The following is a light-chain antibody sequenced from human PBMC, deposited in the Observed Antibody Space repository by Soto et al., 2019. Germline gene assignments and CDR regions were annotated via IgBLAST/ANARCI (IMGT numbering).Light chain of an antibody. CDR1: SSNIGSTY. CDR2: DNN. CDR3: GTWDSNLSVGL. J-gene: IGLJ2*01. V-gene: IGLV1-51*01. Sequence: QSVLTQPPSASGTPGQRVTISCSGSSSNIGSTYVSWFQQLPGTAPKLLIYDNNKRPSGIPDRFSGSKSGTSATLGITGLQTGDEADYYCGTWDSNLSVGLFGGGTQLTVL.